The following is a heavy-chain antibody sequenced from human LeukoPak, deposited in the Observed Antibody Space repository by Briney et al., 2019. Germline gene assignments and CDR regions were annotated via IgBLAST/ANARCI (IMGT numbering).Heavy chain of an antibody. CDR2: INSDGSST. Sequence: GGSLRLSCAASGFTFSSYWMHWVRQAPGKGLVWVSRINSDGSSTSYADSVKGRFTNSRDNAKNTLYLQMNSLRAEDTAVYYCARVIVGSWYDAFDIWGQGTMVTVSS. V-gene: IGHV3-74*01. CDR1: GFTFSSYW. CDR3: ARVIVGSWYDAFDI. D-gene: IGHD6-13*01. J-gene: IGHJ3*02.